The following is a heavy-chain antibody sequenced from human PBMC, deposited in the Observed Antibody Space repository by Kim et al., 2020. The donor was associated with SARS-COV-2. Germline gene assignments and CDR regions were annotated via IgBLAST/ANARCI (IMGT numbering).Heavy chain of an antibody. V-gene: IGHV1-8*01. Sequence: ASVKVSCKASGYTFTSYDINWVRQATGQGLEWMGWMNPNSGNTGYAQKFQGRVTMTRNTSISTAYMELSSLRSEDTAVYYCARVSPHIVVVVAATLSYGMDVWGQGTTVTVSS. J-gene: IGHJ6*02. CDR2: MNPNSGNT. CDR1: GYTFTSYD. D-gene: IGHD2-15*01. CDR3: ARVSPHIVVVVAATLSYGMDV.